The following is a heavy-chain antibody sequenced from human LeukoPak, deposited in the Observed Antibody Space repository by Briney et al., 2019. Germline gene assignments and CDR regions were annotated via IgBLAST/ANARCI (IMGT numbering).Heavy chain of an antibody. V-gene: IGHV3-23*01. CDR3: ARPSVGGVIAT. CDR2: ISGSGGNT. Sequence: QAGGSLRLSCAASGFTFNDYAMSWVRQAPGKGLEWVSGISGSGGNTYYADSVKGRFTISGDSSKNTLYLQMNSLRAEDTAVYYCARPSVGGVIATWGQGTLVTVSS. D-gene: IGHD3-16*02. J-gene: IGHJ5*02. CDR1: GFTFNDYA.